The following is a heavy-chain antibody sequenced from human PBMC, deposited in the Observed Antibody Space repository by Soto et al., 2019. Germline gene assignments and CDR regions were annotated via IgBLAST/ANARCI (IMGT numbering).Heavy chain of an antibody. CDR1: GFMVSSNY. V-gene: IGHV3-66*01. Sequence: EVKLVESGGGLVQPGGSLRLPCAASGFMVSSNYMSWVRQAPGKGLEWVSVTYSAGTTNYADSVKGRFTISRDNSKNTLDLQMNSLRADDTAMYYCARWVTVYGGLDYWGQGTLVTVSS. J-gene: IGHJ4*02. CDR3: ARWVTVYGGLDY. CDR2: TYSAGTT. D-gene: IGHD2-8*01.